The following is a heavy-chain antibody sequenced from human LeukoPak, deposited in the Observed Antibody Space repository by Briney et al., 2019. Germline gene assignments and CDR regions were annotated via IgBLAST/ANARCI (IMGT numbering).Heavy chain of an antibody. CDR1: GFTFSSYG. CDR2: IWYDGSNK. J-gene: IGHJ4*02. V-gene: IGHV3-33*01. CDR3: ARADDYGSFDY. D-gene: IGHD3-10*01. Sequence: GGSLRLSCAASGFTFSSYGMHWVRQAPGKRLEWVAVIWYDGSNKYYADSVKGRFTISRDNSKNTLYLQMNSLRAEDTAVYYCARADDYGSFDYWGQGTLVTVSS.